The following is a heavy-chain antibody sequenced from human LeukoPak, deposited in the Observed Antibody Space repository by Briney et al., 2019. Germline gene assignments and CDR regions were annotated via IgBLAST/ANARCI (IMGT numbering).Heavy chain of an antibody. V-gene: IGHV4-59*01. Sequence: PSETLSLTCTVSGGSISSYYWSWIRQPPGKGLEWIGYIYYSGSTNYNPSLKSRVTISVDTSKKQFSLRLSSVTAADAAVYFCAGGTTWTIFDYWGQGTLVTVSS. J-gene: IGHJ4*02. CDR1: GGSISSYY. CDR2: IYYSGST. CDR3: AGGTTWTIFDY. D-gene: IGHD4-11*01.